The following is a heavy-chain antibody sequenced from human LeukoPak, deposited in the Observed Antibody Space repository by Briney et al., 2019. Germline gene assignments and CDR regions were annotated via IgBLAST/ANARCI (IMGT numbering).Heavy chain of an antibody. V-gene: IGHV4-4*07. Sequence: SETLSLTCAVYGGSFSGYYWSWIRQPAGKGLEWIGRIYTSGSTNYNPSLKSRVTMSVDTSKNQFSLKLSSVTAADTAVYYCARDSRPGTAAAGLLDYWGQGTLVTVSS. J-gene: IGHJ4*02. CDR2: IYTSGST. CDR3: ARDSRPGTAAAGLLDY. CDR1: GGSFSGYY. D-gene: IGHD6-13*01.